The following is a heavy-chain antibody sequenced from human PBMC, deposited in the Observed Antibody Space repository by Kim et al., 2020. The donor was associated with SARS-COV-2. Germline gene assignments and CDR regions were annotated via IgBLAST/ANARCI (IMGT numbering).Heavy chain of an antibody. CDR1: GFTFGDYA. V-gene: IGHV3-49*03. CDR2: IRSKAYGGTT. D-gene: IGHD3-9*01. CDR3: TRAYDILTGLYYYYGMDV. J-gene: IGHJ6*02. Sequence: GGSLRLSCTASGFTFGDYAMSWFRQAPGKGLEWVGFIRSKAYGGTTEYAASVKGRFTISRDDSKSIAYLQMNSLKTEDTAVYYCTRAYDILTGLYYYYGMDVWGQGTTFTVSS.